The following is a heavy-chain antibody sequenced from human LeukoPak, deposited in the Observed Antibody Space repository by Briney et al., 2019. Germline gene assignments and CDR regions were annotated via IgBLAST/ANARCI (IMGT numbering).Heavy chain of an antibody. J-gene: IGHJ6*03. CDR2: IIPIFGTA. CDR3: ARAEVVPAVRYYYYYMDV. Sequence: SVKVSCKASGGTFSSYAISWVRQAPGQGLEWMGGIIPIFGTANYAQKFQGRVTITADESTSTAYMELSSLRSEDTAAYYCARAEVVPAVRYYYYYMDVWGKGTTVTVSS. CDR1: GGTFSSYA. D-gene: IGHD2-2*01. V-gene: IGHV1-69*13.